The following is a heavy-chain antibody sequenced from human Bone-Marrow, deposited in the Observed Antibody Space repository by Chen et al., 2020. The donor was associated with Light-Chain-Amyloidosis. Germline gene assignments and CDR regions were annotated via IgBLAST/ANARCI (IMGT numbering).Heavy chain of an antibody. J-gene: IGHJ4*02. CDR3: SIDHSQYGSGNFPGY. CDR1: GFTFSNYA. Sequence: QVVMVESGGGVVQPGGSLRLSCAASGFTFSNYAVHWVRQAPGQGLEWVAYIAKDGGQKFYATSVKGRFTISRDDSKSTSVLHMNGLTTEDTAVYFCSIDHSQYGSGNFPGYWGQGTLVSVSS. V-gene: IGHV3-30*02. D-gene: IGHD3-10*01. CDR2: IAKDGGQK.